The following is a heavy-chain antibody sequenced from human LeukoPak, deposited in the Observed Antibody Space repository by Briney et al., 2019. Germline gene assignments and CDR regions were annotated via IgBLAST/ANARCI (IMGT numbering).Heavy chain of an antibody. Sequence: PSETLSLTCSVSGDSLSSGRSYWAWIRQPPGKGLEWVGTIYCNGRTYYNPSLKSRLSISIDTSKSLFSMNLTSVTAADTAFYFCARHKGGGAHSFDHWSQGALVTVSS. V-gene: IGHV4-39*01. CDR3: ARHKGGGAHSFDH. D-gene: IGHD2-15*01. CDR1: GDSLSSGRSY. CDR2: IYCNGRT. J-gene: IGHJ4*02.